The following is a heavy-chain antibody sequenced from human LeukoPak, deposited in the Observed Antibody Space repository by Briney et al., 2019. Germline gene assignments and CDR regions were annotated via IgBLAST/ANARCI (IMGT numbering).Heavy chain of an antibody. CDR2: IWYDGSNK. CDR3: ARDQRYSSSWYPDVFDY. J-gene: IGHJ4*02. Sequence: PGGSLRLSCAASGFTFSSYDMHWVRQAPGKGLEWVAVIWYDGSNKYYADSVKGRFTISRDNSKNTLYLQMNSLRAEDTAVYYCARDQRYSSSWYPDVFDYWGQGTLVTVSS. D-gene: IGHD6-13*01. V-gene: IGHV3-33*01. CDR1: GFTFSSYD.